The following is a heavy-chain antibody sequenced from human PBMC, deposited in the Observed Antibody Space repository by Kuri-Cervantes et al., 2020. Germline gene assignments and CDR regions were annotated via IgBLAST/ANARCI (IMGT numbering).Heavy chain of an antibody. Sequence: GESLKISCAASEFIFSNYGLTWVRQAPGKGLEWVSGITASGGRTFYADSVKGRFTISRDNAKNSLYLQMNSLRAEDTAVYYCARDLSRDGYNYEGDYWGQGTLVTVSS. V-gene: IGHV3-21*01. D-gene: IGHD5-24*01. CDR3: ARDLSRDGYNYEGDY. CDR2: ITASGGRT. CDR1: EFIFSNYG. J-gene: IGHJ4*02.